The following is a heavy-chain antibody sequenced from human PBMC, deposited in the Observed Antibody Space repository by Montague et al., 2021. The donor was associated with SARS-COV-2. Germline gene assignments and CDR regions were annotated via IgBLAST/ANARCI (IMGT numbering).Heavy chain of an antibody. J-gene: IGHJ6*02. CDR2: LYSGGST. CDR1: GFPASSNN. Sequence: FLRLSCAASGFPASSNNMSWVRQAPGKGLEWVSVLYSGGSTQYADSVKGRFTISRDKSNYTLYLQMNSLRAEDTAVYYCAARADYYYGMDVWGQGTSVTVSS. V-gene: IGHV3-66*01. CDR3: AARADYYYGMDV.